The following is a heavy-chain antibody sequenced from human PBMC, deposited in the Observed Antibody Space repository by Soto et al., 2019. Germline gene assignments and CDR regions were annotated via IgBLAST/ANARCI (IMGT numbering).Heavy chain of an antibody. CDR2: MNPNSGNT. CDR1: GYTFTSHD. D-gene: IGHD3-10*01. CDR3: AKDLRSVLWFGELLEFDY. Sequence: ASVKVSCKASGYTFTSHDINWVRQATGQGLEWMGWMNPNSGNTGYVQKFQGRVTMTRNTSIGTAYLELSSLRSEDTAVYYCAKDLRSVLWFGELLEFDYWGQGTLVTVSS. J-gene: IGHJ4*02. V-gene: IGHV1-8*01.